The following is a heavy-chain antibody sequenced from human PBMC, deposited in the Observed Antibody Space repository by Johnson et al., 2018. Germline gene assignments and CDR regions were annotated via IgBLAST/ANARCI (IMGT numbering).Heavy chain of an antibody. CDR1: GFSFSDYW. J-gene: IGHJ4*02. CDR2: IKEDGREV. CDR3: ARLPSDY. V-gene: IGHV3-7*01. Sequence: VQLVESGGDLVQPGGSLRLSCAASGFSFSDYWMTWVRQVAGKGLEWVANIKEDGREVYYVDSVKGRFTISRDKSKNTLYLQINSLRPEDTALYYCARLPSDYWGQVTLVNVSS.